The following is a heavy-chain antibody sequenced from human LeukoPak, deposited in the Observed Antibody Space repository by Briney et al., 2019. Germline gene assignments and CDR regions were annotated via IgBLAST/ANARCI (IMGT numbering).Heavy chain of an antibody. Sequence: GASVKVSCKASGYTFTGYYMHWVRQAPGQGLEWMGWINPNSGGTNYAQKFQGRVTMTRDTSISTAYMELSRLRSDDTAVYYRARATTYYDFWSGYNWFDPWGQGTLVTVSS. CDR2: INPNSGGT. CDR3: ARATTYYDFWSGYNWFDP. CDR1: GYTFTGYY. J-gene: IGHJ5*02. V-gene: IGHV1-2*02. D-gene: IGHD3-3*01.